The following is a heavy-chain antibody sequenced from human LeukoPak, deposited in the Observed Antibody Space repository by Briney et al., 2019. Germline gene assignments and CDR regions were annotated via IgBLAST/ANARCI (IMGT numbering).Heavy chain of an antibody. V-gene: IGHV3-64*01. CDR2: ISSNGGST. CDR1: GFTFSSYA. D-gene: IGHD1-26*01. J-gene: IGHJ4*02. Sequence: GGSLRLSCAASGFTFSSYAMHWVRQAPGKGLKYDSAISSNGGSTYYANSVKGRFTISRDNSKNTLYLQMGSLRAEDMAVYYCARDENGGSYYRYWGQGTLVTVSS. CDR3: ARDENGGSYYRY.